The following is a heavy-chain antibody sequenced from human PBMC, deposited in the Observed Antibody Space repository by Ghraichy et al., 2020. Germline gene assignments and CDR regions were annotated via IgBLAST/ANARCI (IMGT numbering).Heavy chain of an antibody. Sequence: GALRLSCAASGFTVSSNYMSWVRQAPGKGLEWVSVIYSGGSTYYADSVKGRFTISRDNSKNTLYLQMNSLRAEDTAVYYCARVDSSSWWVDYWGQGTLVTVSS. CDR3: ARVDSSSWWVDY. J-gene: IGHJ4*02. V-gene: IGHV3-53*01. CDR1: GFTVSSNY. CDR2: IYSGGST. D-gene: IGHD6-13*01.